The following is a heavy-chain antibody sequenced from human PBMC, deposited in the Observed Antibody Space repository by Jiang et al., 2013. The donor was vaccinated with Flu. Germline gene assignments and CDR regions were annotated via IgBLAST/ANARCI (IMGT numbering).Heavy chain of an antibody. CDR2: NHHTAGT. CDR3: ARDPYSGNYDKNY. V-gene: IGHV4-4*02. J-gene: IGHJ4*02. D-gene: IGHD1-26*01. CDR1: GGSIITSNW. Sequence: GSGLVKPSGTLSLTCVVSGGSIITSNWWYWVRQSPGKGLEWIGENHHTAGTNYNPSLKSRVNISLDKSKNQLSLNLSSVTAADTAVYYCARDPYSGNYDKNYWGQGILVTVSS.